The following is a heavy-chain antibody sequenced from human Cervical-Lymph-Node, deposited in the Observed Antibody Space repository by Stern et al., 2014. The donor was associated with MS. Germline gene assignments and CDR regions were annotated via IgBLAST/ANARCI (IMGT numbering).Heavy chain of an antibody. V-gene: IGHV3-30*18. J-gene: IGHJ5*02. CDR1: GFTFSAYG. CDR3: AKGDNWRRLNP. CDR2: ISDDGTLK. D-gene: IGHD1-20*01. Sequence: VQLVESGGGVVQPGRSLRLSCAASGFTFSAYGMHWVRPAPGKGLEWVAVISDDGTLKFYGDSVKGRFTISRDNSKNTLFLQMNSLRPEDTAVYYCAKGDNWRRLNPWGQGTLVTVSS.